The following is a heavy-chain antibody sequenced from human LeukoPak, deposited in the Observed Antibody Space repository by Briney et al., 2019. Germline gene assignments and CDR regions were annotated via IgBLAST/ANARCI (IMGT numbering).Heavy chain of an antibody. CDR3: AKASTFSGSPVDY. V-gene: IGHV3-23*01. CDR2: ISGSGGST. CDR1: GFTFSSYA. Sequence: GGSLRLSCAPSGFTFSSYAMSWVRQAPGKGLEWFSAISGSGGSTYYADSVKGRFTISRDNSKNTLSLQMNSLRADDTAVYYCAKASTFSGSPVDYWGQATLVTVSS. D-gene: IGHD1-26*01. J-gene: IGHJ4*02.